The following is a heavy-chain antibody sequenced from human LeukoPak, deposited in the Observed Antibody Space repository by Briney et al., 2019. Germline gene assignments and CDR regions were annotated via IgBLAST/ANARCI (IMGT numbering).Heavy chain of an antibody. V-gene: IGHV3-21*01. CDR3: ARAPDDYDFWSGYYTTWRYFDY. D-gene: IGHD3-3*01. J-gene: IGHJ4*02. Sequence: AGGSLRLSCAASGFTFSSYSMNWVRQAPGKGLEWVSSISSSSSYIYYADSVEGRFTISRDNAKNSLYLQMNSLRAEDTAVYYCARAPDDYDFWSGYYTTWRYFDYWGQGTLVTVSS. CDR2: ISSSSSYI. CDR1: GFTFSSYS.